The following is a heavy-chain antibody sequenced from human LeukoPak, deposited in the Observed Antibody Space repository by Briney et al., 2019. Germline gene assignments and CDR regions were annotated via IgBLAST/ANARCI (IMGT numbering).Heavy chain of an antibody. CDR3: ARVPIPYAIYFDY. J-gene: IGHJ4*02. CDR1: GFTVSSNY. CDR2: IYSGGST. Sequence: GGSLRLSCAASGFTVSSNYMSWVRQAAGKGLEWVSVIYSGGSTYYADSVKGRFTISRDNSKNTLYLQMNSLRAEDTAVYYCARVPIPYAIYFDYWGQGTLVTVSS. V-gene: IGHV3-53*01. D-gene: IGHD2-8*01.